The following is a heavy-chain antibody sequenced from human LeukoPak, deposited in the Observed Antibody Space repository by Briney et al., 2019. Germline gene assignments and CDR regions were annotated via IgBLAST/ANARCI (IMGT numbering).Heavy chain of an antibody. J-gene: IGHJ4*02. V-gene: IGHV3-66*04. D-gene: IGHD2-2*01. CDR3: ARRQHCTSTSCLDY. CDR2: IHSGGST. Sequence: GGSLRLSCAASGFTVGSDYMSWVRQAPGKGLKWVSIIHSGGSTYYADSVKARFTISRDNSKNTLNLQMNSLRAEDTAVYYCARRQHCTSTSCLDYWGQGTLVTVSS. CDR1: GFTVGSDY.